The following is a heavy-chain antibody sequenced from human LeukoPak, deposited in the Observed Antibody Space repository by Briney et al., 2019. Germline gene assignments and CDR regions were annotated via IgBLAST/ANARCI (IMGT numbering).Heavy chain of an antibody. CDR3: AKDGAARPFDY. CDR2: ISYDGSNK. J-gene: IGHJ4*02. D-gene: IGHD6-6*01. V-gene: IGHV3-30*18. CDR1: GFTFSSYG. Sequence: GGSLRLSCAASGFTFSSYGMHWVRQAPGKGLEWVAVISYDGSNKYYADSVKGRFTISRDNSKNTLYLQMNSLRAEDTAVYYCAKDGAARPFDYWGQGTLVTVSS.